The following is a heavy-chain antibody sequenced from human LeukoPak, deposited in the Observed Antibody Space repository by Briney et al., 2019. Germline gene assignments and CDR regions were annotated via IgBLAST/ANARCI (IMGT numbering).Heavy chain of an antibody. CDR3: ARGRLLSGYPVYYFDY. D-gene: IGHD3-22*01. J-gene: IGHJ4*02. CDR1: GFIFSSYE. Sequence: PGGSLRLSCAASGFIFSSYEMNWVRQAPGKGLEWVAYISSSGSTKYYADSIQGRFTISRDNAENSLYLQMNSLRAEDAAVYYCARGRLLSGYPVYYFDYWGQGALVTVSS. V-gene: IGHV3-48*03. CDR2: ISSSGSTK.